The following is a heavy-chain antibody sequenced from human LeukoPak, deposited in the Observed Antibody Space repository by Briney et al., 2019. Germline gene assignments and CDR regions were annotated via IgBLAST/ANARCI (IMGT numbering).Heavy chain of an antibody. CDR1: GYSINSGYY. Sequence: PSETLSLTCKVSGYSINSGYYWGWIRQPPGKGLEWIGSIYYSGSTYYNPSLKSRVSISVDTSKNQFSLKLSSVTAADTAVYYCARDQYYYDSSGYLSYFDYWGQGTLVTVSS. CDR3: ARDQYYYDSSGYLSYFDY. J-gene: IGHJ4*02. V-gene: IGHV4-38-2*02. CDR2: IYYSGST. D-gene: IGHD3-22*01.